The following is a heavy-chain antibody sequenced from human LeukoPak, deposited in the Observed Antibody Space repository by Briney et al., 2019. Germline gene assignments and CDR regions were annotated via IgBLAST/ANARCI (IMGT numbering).Heavy chain of an antibody. V-gene: IGHV4-59*11. J-gene: IGHJ6*02. Sequence: PSETLSLTCTISGGFISLHYWSWIRQPPGKGLEWIGYVSYSGTPTYNPSLKSRVTITIDTSETQFSLRLSSVTAADTAVYFCARNNVDVVGTTIYDYYGLDVWGQGTTVIVSS. CDR3: ARNNVDVVGTTIYDYYGLDV. CDR2: VSYSGTP. D-gene: IGHD5-12*01. CDR1: GGFISLHY.